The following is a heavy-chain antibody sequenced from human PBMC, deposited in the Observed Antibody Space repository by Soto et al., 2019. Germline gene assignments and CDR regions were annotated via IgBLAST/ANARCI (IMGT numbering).Heavy chain of an antibody. Sequence: QVQLVQSGAEEEKPGASVKVSCKASGYTFTSYAMHWVRQAPGQRLEGMGWINAGNGNTKNSQQSQGRVTITRDTSASTAYMELSSRRSEDTAVYYCASAYCLSTSCPPDYGMDVWGQGTTVTVSS. D-gene: IGHD2-2*01. J-gene: IGHJ6*02. V-gene: IGHV1-3*05. CDR3: ASAYCLSTSCPPDYGMDV. CDR1: GYTFTSYA. CDR2: INAGNGNT.